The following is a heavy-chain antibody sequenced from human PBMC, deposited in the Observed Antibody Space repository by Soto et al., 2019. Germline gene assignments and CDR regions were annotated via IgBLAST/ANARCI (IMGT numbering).Heavy chain of an antibody. V-gene: IGHV4-59*01. CDR1: GGSISSYY. CDR3: AREREGYCSGGSCYPSGYFDY. Sequence: PSETLSLTCTVSGGSISSYYWSWIRQPPGKGLEWIGYIYYSGSTNYNPSLKSRVTISVDTSKNQFSLKLSSVTAADTAVYYCAREREGYCSGGSCYPSGYFDYWGQGTLVTVSS. CDR2: IYYSGST. D-gene: IGHD2-15*01. J-gene: IGHJ4*02.